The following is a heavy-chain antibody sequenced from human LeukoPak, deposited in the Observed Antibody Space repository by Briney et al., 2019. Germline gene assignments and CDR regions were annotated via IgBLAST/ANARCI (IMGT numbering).Heavy chain of an antibody. CDR1: GFTFSSYG. D-gene: IGHD6-19*01. Sequence: PGGSLRLSCAASGFTFSSYGMHWVRQAPGKGLEWVAVISYDGSNQYYADSVKGRFTISRGNSKNTLYLQMNSLRAEDTAVYYCAKDGGSGWVFDYWGQGTLVTVSS. CDR3: AKDGGSGWVFDY. V-gene: IGHV3-30*18. J-gene: IGHJ4*02. CDR2: ISYDGSNQ.